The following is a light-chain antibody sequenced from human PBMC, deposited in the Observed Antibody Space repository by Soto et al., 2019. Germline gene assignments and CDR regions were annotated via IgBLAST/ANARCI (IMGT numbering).Light chain of an antibody. CDR1: QGIRDD. Sequence: MQMTPSPSALSASVGDRVTITGLASQGIRDDLGWYQQKPGEAPKALIYGASNLQSGVPSRFSASGSGTDFTLTISSLPPEDFATYYCLQDYNYPHTFGQGNKVDIK. CDR2: GAS. CDR3: LQDYNYPHT. V-gene: IGKV1-6*01. J-gene: IGKJ2*01.